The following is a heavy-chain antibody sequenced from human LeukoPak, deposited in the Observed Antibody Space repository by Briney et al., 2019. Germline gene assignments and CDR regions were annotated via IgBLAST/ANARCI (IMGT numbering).Heavy chain of an antibody. Sequence: PGGSLRLSCAASGFTFSSYAMHWVRQAPGKGLEWVAVISYDGSNKYYADSVKGRFTISRDNSKNTLYLQMNSLRAEDTAVYYCASYRVSHGVDVWGQGTTVTVSS. V-gene: IGHV3-30-3*01. J-gene: IGHJ6*02. CDR2: ISYDGSNK. CDR3: ASYRVSHGVDV. CDR1: GFTFSSYA. D-gene: IGHD1-26*01.